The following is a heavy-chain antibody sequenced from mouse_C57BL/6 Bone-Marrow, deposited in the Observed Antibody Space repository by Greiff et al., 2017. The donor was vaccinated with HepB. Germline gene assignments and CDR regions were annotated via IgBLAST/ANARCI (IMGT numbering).Heavy chain of an antibody. CDR2: IDPSDSYT. Sequence: QVQLQQPGAELVKPGASVKLSCKASGYTFTSYWMQWVKQRPGQGLEWIGEIDPSDSYTNYNQKFKGKATLTVDTSSSTAYMQLSSLTYEDSAVYYCAIPYYFDYWGQGTTLTVSS. V-gene: IGHV1-50*01. CDR1: GYTFTSYW. J-gene: IGHJ2*01. CDR3: AIPYYFDY.